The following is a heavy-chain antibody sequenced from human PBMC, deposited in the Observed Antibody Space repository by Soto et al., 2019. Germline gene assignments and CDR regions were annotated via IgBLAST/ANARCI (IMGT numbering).Heavy chain of an antibody. CDR1: GFTFSSYW. CDR2: INSDASST. D-gene: IGHD6-13*01. J-gene: IGHJ4*02. CDR3: ASGLVEHSSSWYDY. V-gene: IGHV3-74*01. Sequence: GGSLRLSCAASGFTFSSYWMHWVRQAPGKGQVWVSRINSDASSTDYADTVRGRFTISRDRAKNTLYLQMISLRAEDTAVYYCASGLVEHSSSWYDYWGQGTLVTVSS.